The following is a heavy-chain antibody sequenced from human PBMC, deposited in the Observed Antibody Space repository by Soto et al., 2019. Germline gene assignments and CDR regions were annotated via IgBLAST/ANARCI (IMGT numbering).Heavy chain of an antibody. CDR2: ISGSGGTT. Sequence: VQLLESGGGLVQPGGSLRLSCAASGFTFSSYAMSWVRQAPGKGLEWVSAISGSGGTTYYADSVKGRFTFSRDNSKHPLYLQMNSLRAEDSAVYYCAKTANGWFSAFEIWGQGTMVTVSS. CDR1: GFTFSSYA. D-gene: IGHD6-19*01. J-gene: IGHJ3*02. CDR3: AKTANGWFSAFEI. V-gene: IGHV3-23*01.